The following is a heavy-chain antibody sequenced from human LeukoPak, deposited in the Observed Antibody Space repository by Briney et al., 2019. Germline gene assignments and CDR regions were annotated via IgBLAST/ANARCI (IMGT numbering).Heavy chain of an antibody. V-gene: IGHV4-61*02. CDR2: IYTSGST. J-gene: IGHJ3*02. Sequence: SETLSLTCTVSGGSISSGSYYWSWLRQPAGTGLEWLGRIYTSGSTNYNPSLKSRVTISVDTSKNQFSLKLSSVTAADTAVYYCARVWDGDSENDAFDIWGQGTMVTVSS. D-gene: IGHD4-17*01. CDR3: ARVWDGDSENDAFDI. CDR1: GGSISSGSYY.